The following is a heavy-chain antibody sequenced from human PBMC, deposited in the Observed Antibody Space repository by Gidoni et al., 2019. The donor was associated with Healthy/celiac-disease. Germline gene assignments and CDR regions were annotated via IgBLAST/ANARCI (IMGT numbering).Heavy chain of an antibody. CDR3: AKGRDYYDSSGYLEFDY. V-gene: IGHV3-23*01. D-gene: IGHD3-22*01. J-gene: IGHJ4*02. CDR2: ISGSGGST. CDR1: GFTFRSYA. Sequence: EVQLLESGGGLVQPGGSLRLSCAASGFTFRSYAMSWVRQAPGKGLEWVSAISGSGGSTYYADSVKGRFTISRDNSKNTLYLQMNSLRAEDTAVYYCAKGRDYYDSSGYLEFDYWGQGTLVTVSS.